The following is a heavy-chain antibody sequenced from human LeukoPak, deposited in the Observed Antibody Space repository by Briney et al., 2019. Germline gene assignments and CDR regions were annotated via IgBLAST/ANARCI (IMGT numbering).Heavy chain of an antibody. J-gene: IGHJ4*02. CDR2: INHSGST. Sequence: SETLSLTXAVYGGSFSGYYWSWIRQPPGKGLEWIGEINHSGSTNYNPSLKSRVTISVDTSKNQFSLKLSSVTAADTAVYYCARGVRPDYDFWSGYPYSYYFDYWGQGTLVTVSS. CDR3: ARGVRPDYDFWSGYPYSYYFDY. V-gene: IGHV4-34*01. CDR1: GGSFSGYY. D-gene: IGHD3-3*01.